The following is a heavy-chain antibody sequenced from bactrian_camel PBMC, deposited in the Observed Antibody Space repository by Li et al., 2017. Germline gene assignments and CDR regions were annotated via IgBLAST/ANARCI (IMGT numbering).Heavy chain of an antibody. CDR3: AKNFWGRNY. Sequence: VQLVESGGGLVQPGGSLRLSCAASGFTFSTYAMIWARQAPGKGLEWVAAITSGGASTYYADSVKGRFTISRDDAKNTLILLLNSLKTEDTAMYYCAKNFWGRNYWGQGTQVTVS. CDR2: ITSGGAST. D-gene: IGHD5*01. J-gene: IGHJ4*01. V-gene: IGHV3S31*01. CDR1: GFTFSTYA.